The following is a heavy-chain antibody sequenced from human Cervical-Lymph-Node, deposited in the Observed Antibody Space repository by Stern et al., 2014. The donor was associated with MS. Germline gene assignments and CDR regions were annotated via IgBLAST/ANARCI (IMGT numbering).Heavy chain of an antibody. V-gene: IGHV4-61*02. CDR2: IYTSGSA. J-gene: IGHJ3*01. D-gene: IGHD2-21*02. CDR3: ARGDRRLRAFDL. CDR1: GASMTTGSYY. Sequence: QVQLQESGPGLVKPSQTLSLTCTVSGASMTTGSYYWNWIRQPAGKGVEWIGQIYTSGSAIYHPSLKNRLSMSVDSPKNHFSLILSSVTAADTAVYYCARGDRRLRAFDLWGQGTMVTVSS.